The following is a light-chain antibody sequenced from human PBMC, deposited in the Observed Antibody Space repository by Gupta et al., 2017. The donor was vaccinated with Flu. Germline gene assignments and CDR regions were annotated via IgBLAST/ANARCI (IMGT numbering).Light chain of an antibody. J-gene: IGLJ2*01. Sequence: QSVLRQPPSASGTPGQKVTISCSGSRSSIGNTYVFWYQHFPGSAPKLLVSRSNERPSGVPDRFSGSKSGTSASLAISRLRSEDEGDYYCAAWDDSLSGLVFGGGTRLTVV. CDR1: RSSIGNTY. CDR2: RSN. V-gene: IGLV1-47*01. CDR3: AAWDDSLSGLV.